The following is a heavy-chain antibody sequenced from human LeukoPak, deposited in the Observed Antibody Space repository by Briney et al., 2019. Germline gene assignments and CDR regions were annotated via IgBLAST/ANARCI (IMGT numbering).Heavy chain of an antibody. Sequence: GGSLRLSCAASGFTFSDYWMSWVRQAPGKWLEWVANIKQDGSEKYYVDSVKGRFTISRDNAKNSLYLQMNSLRAEDTAVYYCARGSFGSGSYYTSNWFDPWGQGTLVTDSS. CDR1: GFTFSDYW. V-gene: IGHV3-7*01. J-gene: IGHJ5*02. CDR3: ARGSFGSGSYYTSNWFDP. CDR2: IKQDGSEK. D-gene: IGHD3-10*01.